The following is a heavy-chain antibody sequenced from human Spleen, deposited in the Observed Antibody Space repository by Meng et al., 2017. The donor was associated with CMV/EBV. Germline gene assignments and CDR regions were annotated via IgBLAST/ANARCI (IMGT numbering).Heavy chain of an antibody. CDR2: SWYDGVNK. D-gene: IGHD3-22*01. J-gene: IGHJ4*02. CDR3: AKDKWVYHSDSPGYHFDD. V-gene: IGHV3-33*03. CDR1: GLIFSSYT. Sequence: GESLKISCEVSGLIFSSYTMNWVRQAPGKGLEWVAGSWYDGVNKFYADSVKGRFTISRDKSKSTVYLQMDSLRAEDTAIYYCAKDKWVYHSDSPGYHFDDWGQGTLVTVSS.